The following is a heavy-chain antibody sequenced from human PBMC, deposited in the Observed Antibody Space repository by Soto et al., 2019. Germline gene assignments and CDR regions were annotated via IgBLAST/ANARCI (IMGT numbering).Heavy chain of an antibody. CDR3: ARMDIVVAPAANPNYYYYGMDV. V-gene: IGHV1-69*13. Sequence: ASVKVSCKASGGTFSSYAISWVRQAPGQGLEWMGGIIPIFGTANYAQKFQGRVTITADESTSTAYMELSSLRSEDTAVYYCARMDIVVAPAANPNYYYYGMDVWGQGTTVTVSS. CDR1: GGTFSSYA. D-gene: IGHD2-2*03. J-gene: IGHJ6*02. CDR2: IIPIFGTA.